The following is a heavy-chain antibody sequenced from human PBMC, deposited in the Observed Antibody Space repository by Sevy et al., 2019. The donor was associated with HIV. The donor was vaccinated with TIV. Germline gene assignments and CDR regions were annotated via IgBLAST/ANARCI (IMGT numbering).Heavy chain of an antibody. CDR1: GYTFTYYY. V-gene: IGHV1-2*02. Sequence: ASVTVSCETSGYTFTYYYIHWVRQAPGQGLEWMGWINPSSGGTQYAQKFQGRVSMTSDTSRRTSYMELRRLRSDDTALYYCARQVDNWFDPWGQGTPVTVSS. D-gene: IGHD2-15*01. CDR2: INPSSGGT. J-gene: IGHJ5*02. CDR3: ARQVDNWFDP.